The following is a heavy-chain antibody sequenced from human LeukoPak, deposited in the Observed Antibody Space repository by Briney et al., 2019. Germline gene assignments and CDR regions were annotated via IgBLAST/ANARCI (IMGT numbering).Heavy chain of an antibody. CDR1: GFTFSSYS. Sequence: AGGSLRLSCAASGFTFSSYSMNWVRQAPGKGLEWVSSISSSSSYIYYADSVKGRFTISRDNAKNSLYLQMNSLRAEDTAVYYCARDLTRYSSSWYYFDYWGQGTLVTVSS. CDR3: ARDLTRYSSSWYYFDY. J-gene: IGHJ4*02. D-gene: IGHD6-13*01. V-gene: IGHV3-21*01. CDR2: ISSSSSYI.